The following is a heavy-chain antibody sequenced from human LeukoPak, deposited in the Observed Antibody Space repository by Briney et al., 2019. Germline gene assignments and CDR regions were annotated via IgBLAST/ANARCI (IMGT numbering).Heavy chain of an antibody. CDR3: AKDISQGYTFGSIEEDY. CDR2: ICDSVGST. Sequence: PGGSLRLSCAASGSTFSRYAMSWVRQAPGKGLEWLSAICDSVGSTYYADSVRGRFTISRDNSKNTLYLQMDSLGADDTAVYFCAKDISQGYTFGSIEEDYWGQGTLVTVSS. CDR1: GSTFSRYA. J-gene: IGHJ4*02. D-gene: IGHD5-18*01. V-gene: IGHV3-23*01.